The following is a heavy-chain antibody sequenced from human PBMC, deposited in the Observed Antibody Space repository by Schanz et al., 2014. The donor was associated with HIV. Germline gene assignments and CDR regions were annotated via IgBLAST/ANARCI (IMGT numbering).Heavy chain of an antibody. CDR3: AREAVRFFDY. D-gene: IGHD6-6*01. CDR2: ISYDGSNK. J-gene: IGHJ4*02. Sequence: VQLVESGGGLVQPGGSLRLSCAASGFTFSSYGMHWVRQAPGKGLEWVAVISYDGSNKYYADSVKGRFTISRDNSKNTLYLQMNSLRAEDTAVYYCAREAVRFFDYWGQGTLVTVSS. V-gene: IGHV3-30*03. CDR1: GFTFSSYG.